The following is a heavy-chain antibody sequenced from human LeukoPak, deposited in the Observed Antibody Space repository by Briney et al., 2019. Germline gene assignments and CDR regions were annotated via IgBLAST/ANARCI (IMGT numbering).Heavy chain of an antibody. J-gene: IGHJ3*02. CDR3: ARTRDGYNYDAFDI. Sequence: GGSLTLSCAASGFTFSSYGMHWVRQAPGKGLEWVEVIWYNGSNKYYADSVKGRFTISRDNSKNTLYLQMNSMRAEDTAGYYCARTRDGYNYDAFDIWGQGTMVTVSS. D-gene: IGHD5-24*01. CDR1: GFTFSSYG. V-gene: IGHV3-33*01. CDR2: IWYNGSNK.